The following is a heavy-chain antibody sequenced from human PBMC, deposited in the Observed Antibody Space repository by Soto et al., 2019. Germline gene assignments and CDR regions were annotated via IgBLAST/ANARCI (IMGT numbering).Heavy chain of an antibody. V-gene: IGHV6-1*01. J-gene: IGHJ5*01. CDR3: ARLIGNSWLDS. CDR2: TYYRSKWDY. Sequence: PSQTLSLTCVISGDSVSTNSATWDWIRQSPSRGLEWLGRTYYRSKWDYDYAASVKGRININPDTSNNQVSLHLDSVTPDDTAVYYCARLIGNSWLDSWGQGTLVTVS. CDR1: GDSVSTNSAT. D-gene: IGHD2-8*01.